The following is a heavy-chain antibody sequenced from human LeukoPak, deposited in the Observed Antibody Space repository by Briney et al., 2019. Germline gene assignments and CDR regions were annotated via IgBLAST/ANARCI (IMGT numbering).Heavy chain of an antibody. D-gene: IGHD4-23*01. V-gene: IGHV3-30*18. CDR3: AKAVGGISSL. Sequence: GRSLRLSCAASGFTFSSYGMHWVRQAPGKGLEWVAVISYDGSNKYYADSVKGRFTISRDNSKNTLYLQMNSLRAEDTAVYYCAKAVGGISSLWGQGTLVTVSS. CDR1: GFTFSSYG. CDR2: ISYDGSNK. J-gene: IGHJ4*02.